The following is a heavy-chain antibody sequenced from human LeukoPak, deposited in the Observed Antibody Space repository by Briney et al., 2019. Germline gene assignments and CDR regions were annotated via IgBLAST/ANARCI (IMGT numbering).Heavy chain of an antibody. CDR3: AREEPAGYGMDV. Sequence: PGGSLRLSCAASGFTFSSYEMNWVRQAPGKWREWVSYISSSGSTIYYADSVKGPFTISRDNAKNSLYLQMNSLRAEDTAVYYCAREEPAGYGMDVWGKGTTVTVSS. CDR2: ISSSGSTI. J-gene: IGHJ6*04. D-gene: IGHD6-25*01. CDR1: GFTFSSYE. V-gene: IGHV3-48*03.